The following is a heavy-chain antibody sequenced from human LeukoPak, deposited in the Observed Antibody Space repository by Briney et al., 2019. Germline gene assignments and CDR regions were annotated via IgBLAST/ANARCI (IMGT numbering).Heavy chain of an antibody. CDR2: INHSGST. Sequence: SETLSLTCAVYGGSFSGYYWSWIRQPPGKGLEWLGEINHSGSTNYNPSLKSRVTISVDTSKNQFPLKLSSVTAADTAVYYCARGLVLGPKGKWFGELLSYYFDYWGQGTLVTVSS. CDR1: GGSFSGYY. V-gene: IGHV4-34*01. D-gene: IGHD3-10*01. CDR3: ARGLVLGPKGKWFGELLSYYFDY. J-gene: IGHJ4*02.